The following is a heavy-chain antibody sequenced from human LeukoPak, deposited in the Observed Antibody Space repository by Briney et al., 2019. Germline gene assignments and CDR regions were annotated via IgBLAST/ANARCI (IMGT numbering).Heavy chain of an antibody. CDR3: ATSSSHWYFDL. J-gene: IGHJ2*01. V-gene: IGHV4-30-2*01. CDR2: IYHSGST. CDR1: GGSISSGGYY. D-gene: IGHD6-6*01. Sequence: PSQTLSLTCTVSGGSISSGGYYWSWIRQPPGKGLEWNGYIYHSGSTYYNPSLKSRVTISVDRSKNQFSLKLSSVTAADTAVYYCATSSSHWYFDLWGRGTLVTVSS.